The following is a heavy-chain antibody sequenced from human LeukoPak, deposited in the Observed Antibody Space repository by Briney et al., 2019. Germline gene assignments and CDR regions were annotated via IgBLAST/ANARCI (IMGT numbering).Heavy chain of an antibody. CDR3: ARDPIVATAHYYYYGMDV. CDR2: AYYRSKWYN. CDR1: GDSVSSNSAA. Sequence: SQTLSLTCAISGDSVSSNSAAWNWIRQSPSRGLEWLGRAYYRSKWYNDYAVSVKSRITINPDTSKNQFSLRLNSVTPEDTAVYYCARDPIVATAHYYYYGMDVSGQGTTVTVSS. V-gene: IGHV6-1*01. J-gene: IGHJ6*02. D-gene: IGHD5-12*01.